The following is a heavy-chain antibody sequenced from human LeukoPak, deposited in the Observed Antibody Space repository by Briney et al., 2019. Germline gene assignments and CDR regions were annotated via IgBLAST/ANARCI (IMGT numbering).Heavy chain of an antibody. J-gene: IGHJ4*02. CDR1: GYSINSGYY. Sequence: SETLSLTCTVSGYSINSGYYWGWIRQPPGKGLEWIGSIWHTGSTYYNPSLKSRVTISVDTSKNQFSLKLTSVTAADTAVYYCARDLSITMIRGVTFDYWGQGALVTVSS. D-gene: IGHD3-10*01. CDR2: IWHTGST. V-gene: IGHV4-38-2*02. CDR3: ARDLSITMIRGVTFDY.